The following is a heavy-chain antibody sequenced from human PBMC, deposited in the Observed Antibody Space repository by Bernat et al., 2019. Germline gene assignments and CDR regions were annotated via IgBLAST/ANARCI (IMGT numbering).Heavy chain of an antibody. CDR3: ARGGLMANDAFDI. V-gene: IGHV1-46*01. Sequence: QVQLVQSGAEVKKPGSSVKVSCKASGGTFSSYYMHWVRQAPGQGLEWMGVINPSGGSSSYAQKFKGRATMARDTSTTTVYTELSSLRSEDTAVYYCARGGLMANDAFDIWGQGTMVTVS. J-gene: IGHJ3*02. CDR2: INPSGGSS. D-gene: IGHD5-24*01. CDR1: GGTFSSYY.